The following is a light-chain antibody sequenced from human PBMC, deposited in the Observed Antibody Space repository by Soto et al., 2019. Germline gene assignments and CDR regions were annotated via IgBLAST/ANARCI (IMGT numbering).Light chain of an antibody. J-gene: IGKJ1*01. CDR2: EAS. CDR1: QGISTY. Sequence: DIQMTQSPSSLSASVGDRVTITCRASQGISTYLNWYQQKPGKAPKVLIYEASSLQSGVPSRFSGSGSGTDFTLTITSLQPEDFATYYCQQSYNTPRTFGQGTKVEI. V-gene: IGKV1-39*01. CDR3: QQSYNTPRT.